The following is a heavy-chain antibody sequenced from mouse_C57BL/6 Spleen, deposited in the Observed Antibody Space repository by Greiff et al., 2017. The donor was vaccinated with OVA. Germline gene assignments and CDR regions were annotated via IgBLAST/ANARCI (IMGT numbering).Heavy chain of an antibody. J-gene: IGHJ4*01. Sequence: DVMLVESGGGLVQPGGSLKLSCAASGFTFSDYYMYWVRQTPEKRLEWVAYISNGGGSTYYPDTVKGRFTISRDNAKNTLYLQMSRLKSEDTAMYYCARRCDYDAGDYYAMDYWGQGTSVTVSS. V-gene: IGHV5-12*01. CDR2: ISNGGGST. D-gene: IGHD2-4*01. CDR3: ARRCDYDAGDYYAMDY. CDR1: GFTFSDYY.